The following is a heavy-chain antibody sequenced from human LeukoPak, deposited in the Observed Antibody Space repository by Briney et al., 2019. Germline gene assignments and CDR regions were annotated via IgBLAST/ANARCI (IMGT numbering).Heavy chain of an antibody. CDR3: ATGGFGQFAA. CDR2: IYYSGTT. J-gene: IGHJ4*02. CDR1: GGSISSNSYY. Sequence: SQTLSLTCTVSGGSISSNSYYCTWVRHHPGKGLEWIGSIYYSGTTYYNPSLKSRLTISLDTSKNQFSLKLTSVTDADTAIYYCATGGFGQFAAGGQGMLVTVSS. D-gene: IGHD3-10*01. V-gene: IGHV4-31*03.